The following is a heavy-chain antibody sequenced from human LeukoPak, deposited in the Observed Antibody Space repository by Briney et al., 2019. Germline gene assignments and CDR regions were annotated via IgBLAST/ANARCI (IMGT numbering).Heavy chain of an antibody. CDR1: GYTFTSYG. CDR3: ARSDIVVVPAATFYYYYMDV. J-gene: IGHJ6*03. CDR2: IIPIFGTA. V-gene: IGHV1-69*13. Sequence: GASVKVSCKASGYTFTSYGISWVRQAPGQGLEWMGGIIPIFGTANYAQKFQGRVTITADESTSTAYMELSSLRSEDTAVYYCARSDIVVVPAATFYYYYMDVWGKGTTVTVSS. D-gene: IGHD2-2*01.